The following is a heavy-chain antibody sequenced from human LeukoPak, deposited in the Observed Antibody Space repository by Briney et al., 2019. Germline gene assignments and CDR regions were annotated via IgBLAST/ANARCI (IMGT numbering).Heavy chain of an antibody. CDR2: IIPIFGTA. CDR3: ARREAIRGDYYYYGMDV. Sequence: SVKVSCKASGGTFSSYANSWVRQAPGQGLEWMGGIIPIFGTANYAQKFQGRVTITADKSTSTAYMELSSLRSEDTAVYYCARREAIRGDYYYYGMDVWGKGTTVTVSS. V-gene: IGHV1-69*06. J-gene: IGHJ6*04. CDR1: GGTFSSYA. D-gene: IGHD2-21*01.